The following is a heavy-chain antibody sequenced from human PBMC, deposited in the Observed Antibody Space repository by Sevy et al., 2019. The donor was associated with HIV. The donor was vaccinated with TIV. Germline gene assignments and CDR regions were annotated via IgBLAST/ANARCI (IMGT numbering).Heavy chain of an antibody. Sequence: GGSLRLSCAASGFTFSSYEMNWVRQAPGKGLEWISYISNSGTAMHYSDSVRGRFTISRDNARRSPYLQMNSLRAEDTAVYYCARDLPPSATTVPHFDCWGQGTLVTVSS. V-gene: IGHV3-48*03. J-gene: IGHJ4*02. D-gene: IGHD4-17*01. CDR2: ISNSGTAM. CDR3: ARDLPPSATTVPHFDC. CDR1: GFTFSSYE.